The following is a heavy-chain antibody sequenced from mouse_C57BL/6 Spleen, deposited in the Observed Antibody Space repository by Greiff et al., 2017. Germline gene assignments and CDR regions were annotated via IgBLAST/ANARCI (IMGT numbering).Heavy chain of an antibody. CDR3: ARDTRYYFDV. CDR1: GFTFSSYA. J-gene: IGHJ1*03. D-gene: IGHD2-12*01. CDR2: ISDGGSYT. Sequence: EVKLVESGGGLVKPGGSLKLSCAASGFTFSSYAMSWVRQTPEKRLEWVATISDGGSYTYYPDNVKGRFTISRDNAKNNLYLQMSHLKSEDTAMYYCARDTRYYFDVWGTGTTVTVSS. V-gene: IGHV5-4*01.